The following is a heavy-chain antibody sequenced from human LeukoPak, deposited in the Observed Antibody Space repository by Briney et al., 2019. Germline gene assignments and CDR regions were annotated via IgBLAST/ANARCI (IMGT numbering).Heavy chain of an antibody. Sequence: SETLSLTCTVSGGSISSYSWSWVRQPAGKGLEWIGRIYTSGYTDYNPSLKSRVTMSVDTPKNQFSLKLSSVTAADTAVYYCARDERVVGGTTLSYYYYYYYMDVWGKGTTVTVSS. CDR2: IYTSGYT. CDR3: ARDERVVGGTTLSYYYYYYYMDV. CDR1: GGSISSYS. J-gene: IGHJ6*03. D-gene: IGHD1-26*01. V-gene: IGHV4-4*07.